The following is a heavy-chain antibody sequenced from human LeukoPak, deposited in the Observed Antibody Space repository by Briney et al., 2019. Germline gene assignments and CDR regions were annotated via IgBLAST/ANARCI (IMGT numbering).Heavy chain of an antibody. D-gene: IGHD3-22*01. V-gene: IGHV1-18*01. CDR2: ISAYNGNT. CDR1: GYTFTSYG. CDR3: ASMSFSYYDSSGYFWGYTEYFQH. J-gene: IGHJ1*01. Sequence: ASVKVSCKASGYTFTSYGISWVRQAPGQGLEWMGWISAYNGNTNHAQKLQGRVTMTTDTSTSTAYMELRSLRSDDTAVYYCASMSFSYYDSSGYFWGYTEYFQHWGQGTLVTVSS.